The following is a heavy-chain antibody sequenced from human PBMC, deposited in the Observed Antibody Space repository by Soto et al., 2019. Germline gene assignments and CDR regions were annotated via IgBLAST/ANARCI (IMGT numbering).Heavy chain of an antibody. V-gene: IGHV3-9*01. Sequence: GGSLILSCAASGFTFDDYAMHWVRQAPGKGLEWVSGISWNSGSIGYADSVKGRFTISRDNAKNSLYLQMNSLRAEDTALYYCAKAVTSVAEYFQHWGQGTLVTVSS. CDR3: AKAVTSVAEYFQH. D-gene: IGHD3-10*01. CDR2: ISWNSGSI. J-gene: IGHJ1*01. CDR1: GFTFDDYA.